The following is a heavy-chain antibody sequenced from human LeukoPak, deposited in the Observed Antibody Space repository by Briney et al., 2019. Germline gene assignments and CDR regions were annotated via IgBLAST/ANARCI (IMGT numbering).Heavy chain of an antibody. J-gene: IGHJ6*02. V-gene: IGHV5-51*01. CDR3: ARQAPYYYDSSGYYKAYYYYYGMDV. D-gene: IGHD3-22*01. Sequence: GESLKISCKTSARTFANYWIGWVRQMPGKGLEWMGIIYPGDSDTRYSPSFQGQVTISADKSISTAYLQWSSLKASDTAMYYCARQAPYYYDSSGYYKAYYYYYGMDVWGQGTTVTVSS. CDR1: ARTFANYW. CDR2: IYPGDSDT.